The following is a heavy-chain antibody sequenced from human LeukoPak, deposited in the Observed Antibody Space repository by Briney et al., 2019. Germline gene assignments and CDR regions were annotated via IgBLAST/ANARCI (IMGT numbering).Heavy chain of an antibody. D-gene: IGHD2-2*02. CDR2: ISNISNTI. CDR3: ASDVVVPAALLPLSY. Sequence: GGSLRLSCAASGFLFSGYTMNWVRKAPGKGLEWISYISNISNTIYYADSVKGRFTISRDNAKNSLFLQMNSLRVEDTAMYYCASDVVVPAALLPLSYWGQGTLVTVSS. V-gene: IGHV3-48*01. J-gene: IGHJ4*02. CDR1: GFLFSGYT.